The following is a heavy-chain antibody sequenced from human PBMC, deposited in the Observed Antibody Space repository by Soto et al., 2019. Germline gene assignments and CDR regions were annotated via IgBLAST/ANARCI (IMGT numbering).Heavy chain of an antibody. CDR3: ARSHITIFGVVIIPRYFDF. V-gene: IGHV4-30-4*01. Sequence: LSLTCTVSGGSVSNGDYYWSWLRQPPGKGLEWIGYIYYSGSTFYNPSLKSRVTISIDTSKNQFSLKVSSVTAADTAVYYCARSHITIFGVVIIPRYFDFWGQGTLVTVSS. J-gene: IGHJ4*02. CDR2: IYYSGST. D-gene: IGHD3-3*01. CDR1: GGSVSNGDYY.